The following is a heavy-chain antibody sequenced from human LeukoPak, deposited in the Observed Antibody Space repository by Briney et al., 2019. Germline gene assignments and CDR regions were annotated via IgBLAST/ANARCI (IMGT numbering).Heavy chain of an antibody. V-gene: IGHV3-30*18. D-gene: IGHD2-2*01. CDR2: ISYEGSDK. Sequence: GRSLRLSCAASGFTFSSYGMHWVRQAPGKGLEWVAVISYEGSDKYYADSVTGRFTISRDNSKNTLYLQMNSLRAEDTAVYYCVKGRCSGSSCYGGDYWGQGTLVTVSS. CDR3: VKGRCSGSSCYGGDY. J-gene: IGHJ4*02. CDR1: GFTFSSYG.